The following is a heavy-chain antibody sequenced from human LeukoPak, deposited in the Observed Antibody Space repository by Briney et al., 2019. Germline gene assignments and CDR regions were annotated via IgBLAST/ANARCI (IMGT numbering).Heavy chain of an antibody. CDR3: ARGRSITMVRGRSNWFDP. J-gene: IGHJ5*02. CDR2: IYTSGST. Sequence: SQTLSLTCTVSGGSISSGSYYWSWIRQPAGKGLEWIGRIYTSGSTNYNPSLKSRVTISVDTSKNQFSLKLSSVTAADTAVYYCARGRSITMVRGRSNWFDPWGQGTLVTVSS. CDR1: GGSISSGSYY. V-gene: IGHV4-61*02. D-gene: IGHD3-10*01.